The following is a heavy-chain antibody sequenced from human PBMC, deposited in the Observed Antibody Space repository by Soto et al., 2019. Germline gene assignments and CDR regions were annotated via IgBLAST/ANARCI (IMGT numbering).Heavy chain of an antibody. CDR2: IIPIFGTA. D-gene: IGHD1-26*01. Sequence: ASVKVSCKASGGTFSSYAISWVRQAPGQGLEWMGGIIPIFGTANYAQKFQGRVTITADESTSTAYMELSSLRSEDTAVYYCARGGTYNYYYYGMDVWGQGTTVTVSS. V-gene: IGHV1-69*13. CDR3: ARGGTYNYYYYGMDV. CDR1: GGTFSSYA. J-gene: IGHJ6*02.